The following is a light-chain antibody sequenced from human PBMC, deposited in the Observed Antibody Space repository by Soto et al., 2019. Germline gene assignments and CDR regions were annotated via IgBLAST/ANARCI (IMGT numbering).Light chain of an antibody. CDR2: GAS. CDR3: QQYYTWPRT. V-gene: IGKV3-15*01. CDR1: QSVSTN. Sequence: EIVMTQSPGTLSVSPGEGATISCRASQSVSTNLAWYQQKPDQAPRRLLYGASTTATGMPARFSGSGSGTEFTLTISSLQSEDFAVYYCQQYYTWPRTFGQGTRVEIK. J-gene: IGKJ1*01.